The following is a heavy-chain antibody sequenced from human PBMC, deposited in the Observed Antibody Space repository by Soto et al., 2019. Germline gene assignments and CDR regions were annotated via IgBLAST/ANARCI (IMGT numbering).Heavy chain of an antibody. V-gene: IGHV3-23*01. Sequence: PGGSLRLSCAASGFTFSSYAMSWVRQAPGKGLEWVSAISGSGGSTYYADSVKGRFTISRDNSKNTLYLQMNSLRAEDTAVYYCAKGNDFWSGYYYYYGMDVWGQGTTVTVSS. CDR2: ISGSGGST. CDR3: AKGNDFWSGYYYYYGMDV. D-gene: IGHD3-3*01. J-gene: IGHJ6*02. CDR1: GFTFSSYA.